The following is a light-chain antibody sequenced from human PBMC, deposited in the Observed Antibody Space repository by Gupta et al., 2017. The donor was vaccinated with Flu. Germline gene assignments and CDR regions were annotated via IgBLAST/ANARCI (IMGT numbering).Light chain of an antibody. V-gene: IGLV1-44*01. CDR3: AAWDNRLYGPV. Sequence: HSVLTQPPSSSATSWQSVTITCSGSSSNIGRNTSNGYQQLPGTSPKLLIYSANERPSGVPDRFSDTKYGNSASLAISGRQSEDEDDYYCAAWDNRLYGPVCGGGTKLTVL. J-gene: IGLJ2*01. CDR2: SAN. CDR1: SSNIGRNT.